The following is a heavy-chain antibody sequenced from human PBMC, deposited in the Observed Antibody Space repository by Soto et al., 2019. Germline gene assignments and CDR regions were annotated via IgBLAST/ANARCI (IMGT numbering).Heavy chain of an antibody. CDR1: GFTFSIYS. CDR3: AKDNPPYKRLDY. Sequence: LXLSCAASGFTFSIYSMSWVRQAPGKGLEWVSAISGSGGSTYYADSVKGRFTISRDNSKNTLYLQMNSLRAEDTAVYYCAKDNPPYKRLDYWGQGTLVTVSS. CDR2: ISGSGGST. D-gene: IGHD1-20*01. J-gene: IGHJ4*02. V-gene: IGHV3-23*01.